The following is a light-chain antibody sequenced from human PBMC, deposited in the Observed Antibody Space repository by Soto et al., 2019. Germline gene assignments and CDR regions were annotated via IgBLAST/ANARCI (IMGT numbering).Light chain of an antibody. CDR2: GAS. CDR3: QQHNNWPLT. CDR1: QSVSSN. J-gene: IGKJ4*01. Sequence: ENVVKKSPVTLWLSSEEGGARSCMASQSVSSNLAWYQQKPGQAPRLLVYGASTRATGIPARFSGSGSGTQFTLTISSLQSEDFAVYYCQQHNNWPLTFGGGTKVDIK. V-gene: IGKV3-15*01.